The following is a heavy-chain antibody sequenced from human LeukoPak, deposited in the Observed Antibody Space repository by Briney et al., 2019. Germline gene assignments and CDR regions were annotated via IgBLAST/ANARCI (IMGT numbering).Heavy chain of an antibody. CDR3: ARALYSNYFDY. Sequence: GGSLRLSCAASGFTFSSYGMHWVRQAPGKGLERVAVIWYDGSNKYYADSVKGRFTISRDNSKNTLYLQMNSLRAEDTAVYYCARALYSNYFDYWGQGTLVTVSS. V-gene: IGHV3-33*01. CDR1: GFTFSSYG. D-gene: IGHD3-3*01. CDR2: IWYDGSNK. J-gene: IGHJ4*02.